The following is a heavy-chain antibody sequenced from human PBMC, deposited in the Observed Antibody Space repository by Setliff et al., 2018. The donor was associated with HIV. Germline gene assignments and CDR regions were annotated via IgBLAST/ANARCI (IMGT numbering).Heavy chain of an antibody. CDR2: IYIRGTT. CDR3: AREHCSGGSCNGFDI. CDR1: GGSLSTSY. D-gene: IGHD2-15*01. V-gene: IGHV4-4*08. Sequence: SQTRSLACTVAGGSLSTSYWNWIRQPPGKGLEWIAYIYIRGTTNYNPSLKRRITITLDTSRNQFSLKLGSVTAADTAMYYCAREHCSGGSCNGFDIWGQGTMVTVSS. J-gene: IGHJ3*02.